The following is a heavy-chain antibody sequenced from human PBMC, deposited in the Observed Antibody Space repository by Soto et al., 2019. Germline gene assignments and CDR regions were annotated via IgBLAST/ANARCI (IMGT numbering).Heavy chain of an antibody. D-gene: IGHD6-19*01. CDR1: GFSLLTSGLY. CDR2: IDWDGDK. CDR3: ARMAVAGLVRYFDY. Sequence: SGPTLVNPTQTLTLTCTFSGFSLLTSGLYVSWIRQPPGKALEWLALIDWDGDKYYNTSLRTRLTISKDTSKNQVVFTMTNMDPLDTATYYCARMAVAGLVRYFDYWGPGTLVTVSS. J-gene: IGHJ4*02. V-gene: IGHV2-70*01.